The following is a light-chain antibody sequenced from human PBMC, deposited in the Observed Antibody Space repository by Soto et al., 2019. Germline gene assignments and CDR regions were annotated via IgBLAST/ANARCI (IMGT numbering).Light chain of an antibody. V-gene: IGKV1-39*01. J-gene: IGKJ1*01. Sequence: DIQMTQSPSSLPASVGDRVTITCRASQSISNCLSWFQQKPGQAPKLLIYAASSLQSGVPSRFSGSGSGTDFILTIDRLQPEDFATYYGQQTYNAPATFGQGTKVGVK. CDR2: AAS. CDR3: QQTYNAPAT. CDR1: QSISNC.